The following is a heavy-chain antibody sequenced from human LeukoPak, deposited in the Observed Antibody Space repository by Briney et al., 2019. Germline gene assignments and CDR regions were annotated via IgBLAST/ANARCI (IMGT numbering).Heavy chain of an antibody. Sequence: PGGSLRLSCAASGFTFSSYSMNWVRQAPGKGLEWVSSISSSSSYIYYADSVKGRFTISRDNAKNSLYLQMNSLRAEDTAVYYCARDALRCFDWLLADPHYYYGMDVWGKGTTVTVSS. D-gene: IGHD3-9*01. J-gene: IGHJ6*04. CDR3: ARDALRCFDWLLADPHYYYGMDV. CDR1: GFTFSSYS. V-gene: IGHV3-21*01. CDR2: ISSSSSYI.